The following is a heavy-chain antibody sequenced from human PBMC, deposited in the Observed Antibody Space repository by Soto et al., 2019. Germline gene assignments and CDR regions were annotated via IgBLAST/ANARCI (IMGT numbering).Heavy chain of an antibody. CDR1: GYTFTNYA. CDR2: LNPGNGNT. D-gene: IGHD2-21*01. CDR3: ARYQGIPYCGGDCYSDWYFDL. V-gene: IGHV1-3*01. Sequence: ASVKVSCKASGYTFTNYAIHWVRQAPGQRLEWMGWLNPGNGNTKYPQKIQGRVTITRDTSASTAYKFLSSLRSEDTAVYYCARYQGIPYCGGDCYSDWYFDLWGRGTLVTVSS. J-gene: IGHJ2*01.